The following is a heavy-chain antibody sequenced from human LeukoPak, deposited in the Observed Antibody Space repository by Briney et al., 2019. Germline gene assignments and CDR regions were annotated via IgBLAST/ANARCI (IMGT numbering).Heavy chain of an antibody. CDR3: ARMKTYCDFWSGYPPYYYYYMDV. V-gene: IGHV4-34*01. D-gene: IGHD3-3*01. J-gene: IGHJ6*03. CDR1: GGSFSGYY. CDR2: INHSGST. Sequence: SETLSLTCAVYGGSFSGYYWSWIRQPPGKGLEWIGEINHSGSTNYNPSLKSRVTISVDTSKNQFSLKLSSVTAADTAVYYCARMKTYCDFWSGYPPYYYYYMDVWGKGTTVTVSS.